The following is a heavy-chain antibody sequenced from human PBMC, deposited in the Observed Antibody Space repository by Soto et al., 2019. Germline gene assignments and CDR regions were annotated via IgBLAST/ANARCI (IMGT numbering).Heavy chain of an antibody. J-gene: IGHJ3*02. D-gene: IGHD3-3*01. V-gene: IGHV3-9*01. Sequence: DVQLVESGGGLVQPGRSLRLSCAASGFTFDDYAMHWVRQAPGKGLEWVSGISWNSGSIGYADSVKGRFTISRDNAKNSLYLQMNSLRAEDTALYYCAKDMSILELHDAFDIWGQGTMVTVSS. CDR3: AKDMSILELHDAFDI. CDR2: ISWNSGSI. CDR1: GFTFDDYA.